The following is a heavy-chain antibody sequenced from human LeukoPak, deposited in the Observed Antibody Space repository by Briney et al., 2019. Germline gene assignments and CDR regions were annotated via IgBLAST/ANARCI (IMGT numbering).Heavy chain of an antibody. CDR1: VFTFSSYW. CDR2: INSDGSST. D-gene: IGHD6-13*01. V-gene: IGHV3-74*01. J-gene: IGHJ4*02. CDR3: ARDRIAAAGTVDY. Sequence: GGSLRLSCAASVFTFSSYWMHWVRQAPGKGLVWVSRINSDGSSTSYADSVKGRFTISRDNAKNTLYLQMNSLRAEDTAVYYCARDRIAAAGTVDYWGQGTLVTVSS.